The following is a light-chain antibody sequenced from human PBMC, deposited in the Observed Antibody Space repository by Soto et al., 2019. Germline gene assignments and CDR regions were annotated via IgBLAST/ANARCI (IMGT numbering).Light chain of an antibody. V-gene: IGKV2-28*01. Sequence: DSVRAPSPRWLRVSPGEPASRSCRYSESLLHSNGYNYLDWYLQKPGQSPQLLIYLGSDRASGVPDRFSGSGSGTDFTLRISSVEAEDVGVYYCMQALQTPHPFGQGTRLEIK. CDR2: LGS. CDR3: MQALQTPHP. CDR1: ESLLHSNGYNY. J-gene: IGKJ5*01.